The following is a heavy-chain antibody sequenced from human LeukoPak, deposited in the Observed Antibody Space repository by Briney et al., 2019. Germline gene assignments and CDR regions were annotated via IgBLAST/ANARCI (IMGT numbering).Heavy chain of an antibody. D-gene: IGHD3-22*01. CDR1: GYTFTSYH. CDR3: ARESPNYYDSSGYFDY. J-gene: IGHJ4*02. CDR2: INPSGGST. V-gene: IGHV1-46*01. Sequence: GASVTVSCKASGYTFTSYHMHWVRQAPGQGLEWMGIINPSGGSTSYAQKFQGRVTMTRDTSTSTVYMELSSLRSEDTAVYYCARESPNYYDSSGYFDYWGQGTLVTVSS.